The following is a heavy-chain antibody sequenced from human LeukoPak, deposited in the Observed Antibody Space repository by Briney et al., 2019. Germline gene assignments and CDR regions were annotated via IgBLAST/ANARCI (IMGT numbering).Heavy chain of an antibody. D-gene: IGHD6-13*01. CDR3: ARRIPAAGLSSYYFDS. CDR2: IYYSGST. V-gene: IGHV4-39*07. Sequence: SETLSLTCTVSGGSLRSSSYYWGWIRQPPGKGLEWIGSIYYSGSTYYNPSLKSRATISLDTSKSQFSLKLSSVTAADTAVYYCARRIPAAGLSSYYFDSWCQGDLVTVSA. J-gene: IGHJ4*02. CDR1: GGSLRSSSYY.